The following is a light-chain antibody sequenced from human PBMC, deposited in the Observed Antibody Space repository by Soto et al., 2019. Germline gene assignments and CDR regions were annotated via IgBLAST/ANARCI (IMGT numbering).Light chain of an antibody. V-gene: IGKV1-9*01. CDR1: QGVNSY. CDR2: AAS. J-gene: IGKJ5*01. CDR3: QQLDGYRSVT. Sequence: DIQLTQSPSFLSASVGDRVTITCRASQGVNSYLAWYQQKPGKAPKLLIYAASTLQSGVPSRFSGSGSGTEFTLTINSLQPEDFAIYYCQQLDGYRSVTFGQGTRLEIK.